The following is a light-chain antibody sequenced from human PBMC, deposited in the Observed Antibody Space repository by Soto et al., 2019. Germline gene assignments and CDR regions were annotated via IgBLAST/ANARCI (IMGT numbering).Light chain of an antibody. V-gene: IGKV1-5*01. CDR2: DAS. CDR1: QRISSW. J-gene: IGKJ1*01. CDR3: QQYNSYPWP. Sequence: GDRVTITCRASQRISSWLAWYQQKPGKAPKLLIYDASSLESGVPSRFSGSGSGTEFTLTISSLQPDDFATYYCQQYNSYPWPFGQGTKVAIK.